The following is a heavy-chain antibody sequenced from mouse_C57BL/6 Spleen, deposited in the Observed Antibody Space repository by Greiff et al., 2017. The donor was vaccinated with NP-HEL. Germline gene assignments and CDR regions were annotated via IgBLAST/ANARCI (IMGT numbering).Heavy chain of an antibody. CDR1: GFSLTSYG. CDR3: ARHGQLRRAAMDY. CDR2: IWSDGST. V-gene: IGHV2-6-1*01. J-gene: IGHJ4*01. Sequence: VHLVESGPGLVAPSQSLSITCTVSGFSLTSYGVHWVRQPPGKGLEWLVVIWSDGSTTYNSALKSRLSISKDNSKSQVILKMNSLQTEDTAMYYCARHGQLRRAAMDYWGQGTSVTVSS. D-gene: IGHD3-2*02.